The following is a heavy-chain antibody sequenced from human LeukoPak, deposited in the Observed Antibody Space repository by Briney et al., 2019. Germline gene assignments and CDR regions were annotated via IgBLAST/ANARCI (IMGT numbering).Heavy chain of an antibody. V-gene: IGHV1-18*01. CDR2: ISADTGNT. CDR3: ARESRETGSTSDFDY. CDR1: GYPFTSYG. Sequence: GASVKVSCKASGYPFTSYGFSWVRQAPGQGLEWMGWISADTGNTNFAQMFQGRLTMTTDTSTSTSHMELRSLTSDDTAVYYCARESRETGSTSDFDYWGQGTLVTVSS. D-gene: IGHD1-7*01. J-gene: IGHJ4*02.